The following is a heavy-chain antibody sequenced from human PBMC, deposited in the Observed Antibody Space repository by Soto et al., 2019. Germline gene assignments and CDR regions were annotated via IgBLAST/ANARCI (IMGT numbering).Heavy chain of an antibody. CDR2: INAGNGNT. CDR3: ARAVGLPADFDY. CDR1: GYTFTGYA. D-gene: IGHD1-26*01. V-gene: IGHV1-3*01. Sequence: ASVKVSCKASGYTFTGYAMHWVRQAPGQRLEWMGWINAGNGNTKYSQKFQGRVTITRDTSASTAYMELSSLRSEDTAVYYCARAVGLPADFDYWGQGTLVPGSS. J-gene: IGHJ4*02.